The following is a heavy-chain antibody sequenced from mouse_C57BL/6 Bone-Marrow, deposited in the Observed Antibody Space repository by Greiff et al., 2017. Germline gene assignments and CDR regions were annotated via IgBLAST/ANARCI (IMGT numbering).Heavy chain of an antibody. Sequence: EVQRVESVAELVRPGASVKLSCTASGFNIKNTYMHWVKQRPEQGLEWIGRIDPANGNTKYAPKFQGKATITADTSSNTAYLQLSSLTSEDTAIYYCARDDGYFWYCDVWGTGTTVTVSS. V-gene: IGHV14-3*01. J-gene: IGHJ1*03. CDR2: IDPANGNT. CDR3: ARDDGYFWYCDV. CDR1: GFNIKNTY. D-gene: IGHD2-3*01.